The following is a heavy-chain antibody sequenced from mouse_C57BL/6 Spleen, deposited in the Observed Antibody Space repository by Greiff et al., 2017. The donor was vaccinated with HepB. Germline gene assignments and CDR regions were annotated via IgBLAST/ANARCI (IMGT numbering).Heavy chain of an antibody. CDR2: INPGSGGT. CDR1: GYAFTNYL. Sequence: VKLQESGAELVRPGTSVKVSCKASGYAFTNYLIEWVKQRPGQGLEWIGVINPGSGGTNYNEKFKGKATLTADKSSSTAYMQLSSLTSEDSAVYFCARNYGSSPAWFAYWGQGTLVTVSA. CDR3: ARNYGSSPAWFAY. D-gene: IGHD1-1*01. J-gene: IGHJ3*01. V-gene: IGHV1-54*01.